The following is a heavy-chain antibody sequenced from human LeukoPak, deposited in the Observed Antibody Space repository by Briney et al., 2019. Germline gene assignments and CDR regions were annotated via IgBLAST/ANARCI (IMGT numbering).Heavy chain of an antibody. V-gene: IGHV4-59*08. CDR2: ISYSGNT. CDR1: GGTITSYY. Sequence: PSETLSLTCSVSGGTITSYYWSWIRQPPGKRLEWIGYISYSGNTKYNPSLNSRVTISVDTSKNQFSLKLSSMTAADTAIYYCAQSLGSGNWIGNWFDPWGQGTLVTVSS. J-gene: IGHJ5*02. CDR3: AQSLGSGNWIGNWFDP. D-gene: IGHD1-1*01.